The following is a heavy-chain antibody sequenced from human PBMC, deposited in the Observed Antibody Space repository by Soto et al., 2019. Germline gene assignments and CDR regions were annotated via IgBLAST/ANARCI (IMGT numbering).Heavy chain of an antibody. CDR3: ARRLSHSSSLDGMDV. CDR1: GYSFTSYW. J-gene: IGHJ6*02. Sequence: GESLKISCKGSGYSFTSYWISWVRQMPGKGLGWMGRIDPSDSYTNYSPSFQGHVTISADKSISTAYLQWSSLKASDTAMYYCARRLSHSSSLDGMDVWGQGTTVTVSS. D-gene: IGHD6-6*01. V-gene: IGHV5-10-1*01. CDR2: IDPSDSYT.